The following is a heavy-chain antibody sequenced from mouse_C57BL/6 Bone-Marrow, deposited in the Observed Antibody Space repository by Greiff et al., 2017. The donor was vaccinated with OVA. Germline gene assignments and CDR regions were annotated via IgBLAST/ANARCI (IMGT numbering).Heavy chain of an antibody. CDR1: GYTFTSSG. CDR3: ARRPYGYYAMDY. J-gene: IGHJ4*01. V-gene: IGHV1-81*01. Sequence: VKLKQSGAELARPGASVKLSCKASGYTFTSSGISWVKQRTGQGLEWIGEIYPRSGNTYYNEKFKGKATLTADKSSSTAYMELRSLTSEDSAVYFCARRPYGYYAMDYWGQGTSVTVSS. D-gene: IGHD1-1*01. CDR2: IYPRSGNT.